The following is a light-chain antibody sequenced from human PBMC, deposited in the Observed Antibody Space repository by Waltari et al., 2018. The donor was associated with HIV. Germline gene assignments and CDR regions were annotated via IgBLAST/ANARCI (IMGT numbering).Light chain of an antibody. J-gene: IGLJ2*01. Sequence: SSLLTQTPSVSVAPGKTARITCGGKNIERKSVHWYQQKPGQAPLLVIYYDTDRPPGIPERFSGSNSGNTATLTISRVGDGDEADYYCQVWDSTSDHVLFGGGTRLTVL. CDR2: YDT. CDR1: NIERKS. V-gene: IGLV3-21*04. CDR3: QVWDSTSDHVL.